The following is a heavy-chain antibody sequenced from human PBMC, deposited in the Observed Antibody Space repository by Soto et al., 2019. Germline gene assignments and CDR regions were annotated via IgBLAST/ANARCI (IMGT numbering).Heavy chain of an antibody. CDR2: ISFDGSNK. J-gene: IGHJ4*02. CDR3: AKDCSGGSCYLFDY. D-gene: IGHD2-15*01. V-gene: IGHV3-30*18. CDR1: GFTFSSYG. Sequence: QVQLVESGGGVVQPGRSLRLSCAASGFTFSSYGLHWVRQAPGKGLEWVAVISFDGSNKYYADSVKGRFTISRDNSKNTLYLQMNSRRAEDTAVYYCAKDCSGGSCYLFDYWGQGTLVTVSS.